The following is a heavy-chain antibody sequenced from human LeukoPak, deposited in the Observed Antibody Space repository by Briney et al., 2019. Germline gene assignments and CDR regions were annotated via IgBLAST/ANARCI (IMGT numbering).Heavy chain of an antibody. CDR1: GVTFSSDA. D-gene: IGHD3-10*01. CDR3: ARVRVGTMVQGRYYYYGMDV. V-gene: IGHV1-69*10. CDR2: IIPILGIA. Sequence: SVKVSCKASGVTFSSDATSWVRQAPGQGLEWMGRIIPILGIANYAQKFQGRVTITADASTSTAYMELSSLRSEDTAVYYCARVRVGTMVQGRYYYYGMDVWGQGTTVTVSS. J-gene: IGHJ6*02.